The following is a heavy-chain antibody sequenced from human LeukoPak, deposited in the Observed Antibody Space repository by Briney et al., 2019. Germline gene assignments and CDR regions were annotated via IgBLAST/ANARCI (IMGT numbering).Heavy chain of an antibody. J-gene: IGHJ4*02. CDR1: GGSLSGYY. V-gene: IGHV4-34*01. D-gene: IGHD4-17*01. CDR3: ARGLRGTTVTTAFDY. CDR2: INHNGST. Sequence: KPSETLSLTCAVYGGSLSGYYWSWIRQPRGKGLEWIGEINHNGSTNYNPSLKSRVTISVDTLKNQFSLKLSSVTAADTAVYSCARGLRGTTVTTAFDYWGQGTLVTVSS.